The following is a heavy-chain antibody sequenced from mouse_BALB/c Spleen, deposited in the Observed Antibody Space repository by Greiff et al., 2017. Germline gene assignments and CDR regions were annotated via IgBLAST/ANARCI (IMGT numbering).Heavy chain of an antibody. V-gene: IGHV2-9-2*01. J-gene: IGHJ1*01. CDR2: IWTGGGT. CDR1: GFSLTSYD. CDR3: VRDYRYDWYFDV. Sequence: QVQLQQSGPGLVAPSQSLSITCTVSGFSLTSYDISWIRQPPGKGLEWLGVIWTGGGTNYNSAFMSRLSISKDNSKSQVFLKMNSLQTDDTAIYYCVRDYRYDWYFDVWGAGTTVTVSS. D-gene: IGHD2-14*01.